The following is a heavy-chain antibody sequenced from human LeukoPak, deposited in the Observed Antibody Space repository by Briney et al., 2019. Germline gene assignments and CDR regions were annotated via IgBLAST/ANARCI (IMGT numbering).Heavy chain of an antibody. CDR2: VSGSGGST. CDR3: ATRLTKQWLVLSFFDY. J-gene: IGHJ4*02. CDR1: GFTFSSYA. V-gene: IGHV3-23*01. D-gene: IGHD6-19*01. Sequence: GGSLRLSCAASGFTFSSYAMSWVRQAPGKGLEWVSAVSGSGGSTYYADSVKGRFTISRDNSKNTLYLQMNSLRAEDTAVYYCATRLTKQWLVLSFFDYWGQGTLVTVSS.